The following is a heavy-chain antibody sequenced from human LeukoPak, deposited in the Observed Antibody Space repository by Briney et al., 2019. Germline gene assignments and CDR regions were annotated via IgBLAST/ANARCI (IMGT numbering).Heavy chain of an antibody. CDR1: GFTFSTYT. CDR3: ASRDPTTCSGGSCYYYYGMDV. D-gene: IGHD2-15*01. J-gene: IGHJ6*02. Sequence: PGGSLRLSCAASGFTFSTYTMNWVRQAPGKGLEWVSYISSSGSTIYYADSVKGRFTISRDNAKNSLYLQMNSLRAEDTAVYYCASRDPTTCSGGSCYYYYGMDVWGQGTTVTVSS. V-gene: IGHV3-48*04. CDR2: ISSSGSTI.